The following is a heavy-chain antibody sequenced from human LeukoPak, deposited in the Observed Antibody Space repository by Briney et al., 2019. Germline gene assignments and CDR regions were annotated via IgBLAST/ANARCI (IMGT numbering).Heavy chain of an antibody. D-gene: IGHD2/OR15-2a*01. Sequence: SETLSLTCAVSGGSISSGGYSWSWIRQPPGKGLEWIGYIYHSGSTYYNPSLKSRVTISVDRSKNQFSLKLSSVTAADTAVYYCAAISYLAFDIWGQGTMVTVSS. J-gene: IGHJ3*02. V-gene: IGHV4-30-2*01. CDR3: AAISYLAFDI. CDR1: GGSISSGGYS. CDR2: IYHSGST.